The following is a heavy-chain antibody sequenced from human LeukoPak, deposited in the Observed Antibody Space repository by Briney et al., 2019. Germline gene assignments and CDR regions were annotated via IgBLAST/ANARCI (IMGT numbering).Heavy chain of an antibody. CDR1: GFAFSSYA. Sequence: GGSLRLSCAASGFAFSSYAMSWVRQAPGKGLEWVSAISGSGGSTYYADSVKGRFTISRDNSKNTLYLQMNSLRAEDTAVYYCAKAESYDFWYYFDYWGQGTLVTVSS. CDR3: AKAESYDFWYYFDY. D-gene: IGHD3-3*01. V-gene: IGHV3-23*01. CDR2: ISGSGGST. J-gene: IGHJ4*02.